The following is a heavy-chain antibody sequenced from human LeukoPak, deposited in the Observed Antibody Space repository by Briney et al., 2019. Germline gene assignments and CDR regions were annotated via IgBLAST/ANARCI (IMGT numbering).Heavy chain of an antibody. CDR2: IYYSGST. V-gene: IGHV4-31*03. CDR3: ATQSKYCSSTSCPPWDYYMDV. D-gene: IGHD2-2*01. Sequence: SSETLSLTCTVSGGSISSGGYYWSWIRQHPGKGLEWIGYIYYSGSTYYNPSLKSRVTISVDTSKNQFSLKLSSVTAADTAVYYCATQSKYCSSTSCPPWDYYMDVWGEGTTVTVSS. CDR1: GGSISSGGYY. J-gene: IGHJ6*03.